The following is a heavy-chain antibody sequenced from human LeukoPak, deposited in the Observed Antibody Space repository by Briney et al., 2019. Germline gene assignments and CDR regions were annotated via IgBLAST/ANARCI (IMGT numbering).Heavy chain of an antibody. CDR1: GYTFTGYY. CDR3: ASRRYYYDSSGYLSN. J-gene: IGHJ4*02. CDR2: SNPNSGGT. D-gene: IGHD3-22*01. Sequence: ASVKVSCKAYGYTFTGYYMHLVRQAPGQGLEWMGWSNPNSGGTNYAQKFQGRVTMTRDTSISTAYMELSRLRSDDTAVYYCASRRYYYDSSGYLSNWGQGTLVTVSS. V-gene: IGHV1-2*02.